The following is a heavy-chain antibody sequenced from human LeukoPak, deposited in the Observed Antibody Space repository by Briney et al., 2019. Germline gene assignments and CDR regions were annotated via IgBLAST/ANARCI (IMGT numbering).Heavy chain of an antibody. CDR3: ARDPTTVTKGLDI. V-gene: IGHV4-59*11. Sequence: SETLSLTCTVSGGSISSHYWSWIRQPPGKGLEWIGYISYIGSTNYNPSLKSRVTISVDTSKNQFSLKLSSVTAADAAVYFCARDPTTVTKGLDIWGQGTMVNVSS. CDR1: GGSISSHY. CDR2: ISYIGST. J-gene: IGHJ3*02. D-gene: IGHD4-17*01.